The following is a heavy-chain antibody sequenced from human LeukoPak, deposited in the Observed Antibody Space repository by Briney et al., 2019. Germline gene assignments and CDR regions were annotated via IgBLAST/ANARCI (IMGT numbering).Heavy chain of an antibody. CDR3: AKEGTAMASSYFDY. J-gene: IGHJ4*02. CDR1: GFTFSDYY. CDR2: ISHDGTVQ. V-gene: IGHV3-30*18. Sequence: GGSLRLSCAASGFTFSDYYMSWIRQAPGKGLEWVAVISHDGTVQHYADSVKGRFTISRDNSDNTLYPQMNSLRDEDTAMYYCAKEGTAMASSYFDYWDQGTLITVSS. D-gene: IGHD5-18*01.